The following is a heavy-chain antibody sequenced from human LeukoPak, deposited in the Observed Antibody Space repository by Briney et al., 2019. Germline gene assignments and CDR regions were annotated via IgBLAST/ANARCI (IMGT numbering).Heavy chain of an antibody. CDR1: GYTFTGYY. D-gene: IGHD6-13*01. V-gene: IGHV1-2*02. CDR3: ARGLGAGSSWYCDY. CDR2: INPNSGGT. Sequence: ASVKVSCKAPGYTFTGYYMHWVRQAPGQGLEWMGWINPNSGGTNYAQKFQGRVTMTRDTSISTVYMELSSLRSDDTAVYYCARGLGAGSSWYCDYWGQGTLVTVSS. J-gene: IGHJ4*02.